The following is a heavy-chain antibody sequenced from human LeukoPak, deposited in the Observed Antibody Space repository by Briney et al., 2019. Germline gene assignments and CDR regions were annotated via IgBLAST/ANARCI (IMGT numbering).Heavy chain of an antibody. CDR1: GYTFTSYG. D-gene: IGHD4/OR15-4a*01. V-gene: IGHV1-18*01. Sequence: ASVKVSCKASGYTFTSYGISWVRQAPGQGLEWMGWISAYNGNTNYAQKLQGRVTMTRDTSISTAYMELSRLRSDDTAVYYCARDADGWVKQYGGYYYYMDVWGKGTTVTVSS. CDR3: ARDADGWVKQYGGYYYYMDV. CDR2: ISAYNGNT. J-gene: IGHJ6*03.